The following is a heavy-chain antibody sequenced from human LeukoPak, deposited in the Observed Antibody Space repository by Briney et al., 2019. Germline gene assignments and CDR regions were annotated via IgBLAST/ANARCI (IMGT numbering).Heavy chain of an antibody. V-gene: IGHV1-69*13. CDR2: IIPIFGTA. D-gene: IGHD3-10*01. J-gene: IGHJ6*02. CDR1: GGTFSSYA. Sequence: ASVTVSFTASGGTFSSYAISWVRQAPGQGLEWMGGIIPIFGTANYAQKLQGRVTITADESTSTAYMELSSLRSEDTAVYYCATKLIRSYYYGSGSYTNYYGMDVWGQGTTVTVSS. CDR3: ATKLIRSYYYGSGSYTNYYGMDV.